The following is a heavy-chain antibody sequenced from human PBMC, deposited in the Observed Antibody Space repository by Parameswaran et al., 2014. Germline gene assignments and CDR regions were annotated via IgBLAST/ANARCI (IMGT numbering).Heavy chain of an antibody. J-gene: IGHJ4*02. D-gene: IGHD3-10*01. V-gene: IGHV3-9*01. Sequence: WIRQPPGKGLEWVSGIRWNSGSIDYADSVKGRFTISRDNAKNSLYLQMNSLRAEDTALYYCAKGGDYYGSGHLDYWGQGTLVTVSS. CDR2: IRWNSGSI. CDR3: AKGGDYYGSGHLDY.